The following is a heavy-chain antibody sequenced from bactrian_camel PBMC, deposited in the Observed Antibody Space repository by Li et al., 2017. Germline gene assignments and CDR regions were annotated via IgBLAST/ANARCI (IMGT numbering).Heavy chain of an antibody. CDR3: KMSGLERCLGVDY. J-gene: IGHJ4*01. V-gene: IGHV3S53*01. CDR2: IFAGGRI. Sequence: HVQLVESGGGSVQAGGSLKLSCVASADTYENHCMAWFREAPGNQREGVASIFAGGRIEYGDSVRGRFAISQDNAERILYLQMNSLKPEDTAMYYCKMSGLERCLGVDYWGQGTQVTVS. D-gene: IGHD1*01. CDR1: ADTYENHC.